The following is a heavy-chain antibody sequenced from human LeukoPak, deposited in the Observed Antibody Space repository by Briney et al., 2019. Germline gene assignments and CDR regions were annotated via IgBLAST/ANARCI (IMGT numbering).Heavy chain of an antibody. CDR1: GYTFTGYY. CDR2: INPNSGGT. CDR3: ARDPQSTAARIKGLYYYYYMDV. V-gene: IGHV1-2*02. D-gene: IGHD6-6*01. Sequence: VASVKVSCKASGYTFTGYYMHWVRQAPGQGLEWMGWINPNSGGTNYAQKFQGRVTMTRDTSISTAYMELSRLRSDDTAVYYCARDPQSTAARIKGLYYYYYMDVWGKGTTVTVSS. J-gene: IGHJ6*03.